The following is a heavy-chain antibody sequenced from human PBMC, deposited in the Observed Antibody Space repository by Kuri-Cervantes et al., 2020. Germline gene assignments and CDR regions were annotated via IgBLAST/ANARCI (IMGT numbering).Heavy chain of an antibody. CDR3: ARGYYYDSSGYYNFRVVRSADAFDI. Sequence: GESLKTSCEASGFAFRNYGMHRVRQAPGKGLGWVAVIWYDGNNKYYADTVKGRFTISRNNSKKTLYLQMNSLRDEDTAVYYCARGYYYDSSGYYNFRVVRSADAFDIWGQGTMVTVSS. D-gene: IGHD3-22*01. CDR1: GFAFRNYG. J-gene: IGHJ3*02. CDR2: IWYDGNNK. V-gene: IGHV3-33*08.